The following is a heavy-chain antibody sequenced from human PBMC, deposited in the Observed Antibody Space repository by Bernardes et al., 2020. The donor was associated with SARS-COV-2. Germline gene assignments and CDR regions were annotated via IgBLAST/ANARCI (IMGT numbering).Heavy chain of an antibody. V-gene: IGHV1-8*01. CDR3: ARGTEYRLEDLSTNAFDP. CDR2: INPNSGNA. J-gene: IGHJ3*01. CDR1: GYPFTSYD. D-gene: IGHD3-16*02. Sequence: ASVKVSCKTSGYPFTSYDINWVRQATGQGLEWMGWINPNSGNAAIAQKFQGRVIMTRDTSRSTAYMELSNLRSEDTAVYYCARGTEYRLEDLSTNAFDPWGQGTMVTVSS.